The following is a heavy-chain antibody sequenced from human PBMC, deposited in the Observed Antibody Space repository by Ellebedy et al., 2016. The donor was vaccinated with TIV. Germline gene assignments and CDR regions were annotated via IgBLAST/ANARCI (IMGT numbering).Heavy chain of an antibody. Sequence: GGSLRLXXAASGFTFDDYTMHWVRQAPGKGLEWVSLISWDGGSTYYADSVKGRFTISRDNSKNTLYLQMNSLRDEDTAVYYCARAGYYDSSGYYPLGYYYYGMDVWGQGTTVTVSS. J-gene: IGHJ6*02. V-gene: IGHV3-43*01. D-gene: IGHD3-22*01. CDR1: GFTFDDYT. CDR3: ARAGYYDSSGYYPLGYYYYGMDV. CDR2: ISWDGGST.